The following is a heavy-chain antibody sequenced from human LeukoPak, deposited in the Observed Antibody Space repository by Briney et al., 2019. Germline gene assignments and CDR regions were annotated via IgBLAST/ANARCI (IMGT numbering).Heavy chain of an antibody. CDR1: GFTFSSYS. CDR3: AKDIVLMASWAFDY. J-gene: IGHJ4*02. CDR2: ISSSSSYI. Sequence: PGGSLRLSCAASGFTFSSYSMNWVRQAPGKGLEWVSSISSSSSYIYYADSVKGRFTISRDNAKNSLYLQMNSLRAEDTALYYCAKDIVLMASWAFDYWGQGTLVTVSS. V-gene: IGHV3-21*04. D-gene: IGHD2-8*01.